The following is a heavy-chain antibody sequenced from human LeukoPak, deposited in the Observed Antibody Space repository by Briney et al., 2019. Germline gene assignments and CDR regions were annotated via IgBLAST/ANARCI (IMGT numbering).Heavy chain of an antibody. D-gene: IGHD5-18*01. J-gene: IGHJ4*02. CDR3: ARWSSGYNYGLFDY. V-gene: IGHV4-59*08. Sequence: SETLSLTCTVSGGSISSYYWSWIRQPPGKGLEWIGYIYYSGSTNYNPSLKSRVTISVDTSRNQFSLKLSSVTAADTAVYYCARWSSGYNYGLFDYWGQGTLVTVSA. CDR1: GGSISSYY. CDR2: IYYSGST.